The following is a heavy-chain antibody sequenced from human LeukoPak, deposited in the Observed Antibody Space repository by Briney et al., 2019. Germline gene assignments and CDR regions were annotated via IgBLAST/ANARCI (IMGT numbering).Heavy chain of an antibody. CDR1: GYTFTSYG. V-gene: IGHV1-18*01. Sequence: ASVKVSCKASGYTFTSYGISWVRQAPGQGLEWMGWISAYNGNTNYAQKLQGRVTMTTDTSTSTAYMELRSLRSDDTAVYYCARDYGSGSSTDTYYMDVWGKGTTVTISS. J-gene: IGHJ6*03. CDR2: ISAYNGNT. CDR3: ARDYGSGSSTDTYYMDV. D-gene: IGHD3-10*01.